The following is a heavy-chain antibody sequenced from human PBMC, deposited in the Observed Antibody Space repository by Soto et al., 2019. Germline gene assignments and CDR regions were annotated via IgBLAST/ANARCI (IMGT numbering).Heavy chain of an antibody. J-gene: IGHJ6*02. D-gene: IGHD2-2*01. V-gene: IGHV1-18*01. Sequence: QVRLVQSAAEVKKPGASVKVSCKASGYTFTSYGISWVRQAPGQGLEWMGWISGYNGNTNLAQKLQGRVTMTTDTPTSTAFMELRSLRSDDTAVYYCARIEDCSITTCSFPSRFHIRGYYYYYGMDVWGQGTTVTVSS. CDR2: ISGYNGNT. CDR1: GYTFTSYG. CDR3: ARIEDCSITTCSFPSRFHIRGYYYYYGMDV.